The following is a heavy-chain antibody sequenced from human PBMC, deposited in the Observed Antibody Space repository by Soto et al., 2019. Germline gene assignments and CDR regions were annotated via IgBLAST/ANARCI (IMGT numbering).Heavy chain of an antibody. V-gene: IGHV5-51*01. CDR1: GYSFTSYW. CDR3: ATPTRTGSRRGFDI. CDR2: IYPSDSDT. J-gene: IGHJ3*02. Sequence: GESLKISCKGSGYSFTSYWIGWVRQIPGKGLEWMGIIYPSDSDTRYGPSFQGQVTISADKSISTAYLQWNSLKASDTAMYYCATPTRTGSRRGFDIWGQGTMVTVSS.